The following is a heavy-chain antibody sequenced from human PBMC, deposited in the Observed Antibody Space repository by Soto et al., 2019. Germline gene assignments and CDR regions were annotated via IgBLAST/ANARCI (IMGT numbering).Heavy chain of an antibody. CDR2: IYYSGST. V-gene: IGHV4-39*01. J-gene: IGHJ6*02. CDR1: GGSISSSSYY. Sequence: QLQLQESGPGLVKPSETLSLTCTVSGGSISSSSYYWGWIRQPPGKGLEWIGSIYYSGSTYYNPSLKRRVPIYVDTSTNQFSLKLSSVTAADTAVYYCAEGHGSGSYYNRRAYYYYGMDVWGQGTTVTVSS. D-gene: IGHD3-10*01. CDR3: AEGHGSGSYYNRRAYYYYGMDV.